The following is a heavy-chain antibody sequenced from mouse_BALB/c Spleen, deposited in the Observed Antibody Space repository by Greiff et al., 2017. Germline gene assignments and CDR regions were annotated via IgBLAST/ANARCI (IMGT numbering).Heavy chain of an antibody. CDR3: ASYRYDGAY. Sequence: VQRVESGPGLVAPSQSLSITCTVSGFSLTSYGVHWVRQPPGKGLEWLGVIWAGGSTNYNSALMSRLSISKDNSKSQVFLKMNSLQTDDTAMYYCASYRYDGAYWGQGTLVTVSA. J-gene: IGHJ3*01. V-gene: IGHV2-9*02. CDR2: IWAGGST. CDR1: GFSLTSYG. D-gene: IGHD2-14*01.